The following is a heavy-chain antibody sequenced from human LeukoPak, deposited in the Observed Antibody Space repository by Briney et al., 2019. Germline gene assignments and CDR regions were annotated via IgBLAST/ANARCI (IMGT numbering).Heavy chain of an antibody. D-gene: IGHD1-26*01. CDR2: INPSGDSP. V-gene: IGHV1-46*03. CDR3: TRSAIVGAPGDFDY. J-gene: IGHJ4*02. CDR1: GGTFTSYY. Sequence: ASVKVSCKASGGTFTSYYMHWVRQAPGQGLEWMGIINPSGDSPTYAQKFRGRVTMTGGTSTSTVYMELSSLRSEDTAVYYCTRSAIVGAPGDFDYWGQGTLVTVSS.